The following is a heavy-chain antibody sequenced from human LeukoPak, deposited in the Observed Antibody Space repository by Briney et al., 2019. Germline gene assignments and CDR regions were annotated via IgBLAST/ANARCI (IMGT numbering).Heavy chain of an antibody. V-gene: IGHV4-34*01. CDR3: ARGQWQWLGAGYMDV. CDR2: INHSGST. J-gene: IGHJ6*03. CDR1: GGSFSGYY. Sequence: SETLSLTCAVYGGSFSGYYWSWIRQPPGKGLEWIGEINHSGSTNYNPSLKSRVTISVDTSKNQFSLKLSSVTAADTAVYYCARGQWQWLGAGYMDVWGKGTTVTVSS. D-gene: IGHD6-19*01.